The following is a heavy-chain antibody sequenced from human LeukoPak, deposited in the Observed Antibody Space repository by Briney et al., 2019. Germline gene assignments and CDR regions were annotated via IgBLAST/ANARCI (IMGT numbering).Heavy chain of an antibody. J-gene: IGHJ4*02. Sequence: ASVKVSCKASGYTFTGSYLHWVRQAPGQGLEWMGWISGYNGNTNYAQKLQGRVTMTTDTSTSTAYMELRSLRSDDTAVYYCARDQFLLGYCSGAGGCRRAYYFEYWGQGTLVTVSS. CDR2: ISGYNGNT. CDR3: ARDQFLLGYCSGAGGCRRAYYFEY. V-gene: IGHV1-18*04. D-gene: IGHD2-15*01. CDR1: GYTFTGSY.